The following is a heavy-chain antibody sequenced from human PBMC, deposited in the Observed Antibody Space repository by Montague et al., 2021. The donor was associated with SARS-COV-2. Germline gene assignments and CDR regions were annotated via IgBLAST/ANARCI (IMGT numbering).Heavy chain of an antibody. CDR2: IYYSGST. J-gene: IGHJ6*02. D-gene: IGHD2-15*01. CDR3: ARHPYCISDSCYSADYYYYGVAV. Sequence: SETLSLTCSVSGGSISNSLYYWGWIRQPPGKGLEWIGSIYYSGSTYYNPSLESRVTISVDTSKNQFSLKLSSVTAADTAVFYCARHPYCISDSCYSADYYYYGVAVWGQGTTVTVSS. CDR1: GGSISNSLYY. V-gene: IGHV4-39*01.